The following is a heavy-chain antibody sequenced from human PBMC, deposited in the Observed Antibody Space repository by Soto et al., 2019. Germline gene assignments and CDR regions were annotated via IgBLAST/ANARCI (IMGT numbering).Heavy chain of an antibody. CDR1: GFTFSSYA. Sequence: PGGSLRLSCAASGFTFSSYAMHWVSQAPGKGLEWVAVISYDGSNKYYADSVKGRFTISRDNSKNTLYLQMNSLRAEDTAVYYCARAPMVRGGLGYYYGMDVWGQGTTVTVSS. CDR3: ARAPMVRGGLGYYYGMDV. D-gene: IGHD3-10*01. CDR2: ISYDGSNK. V-gene: IGHV3-30-3*01. J-gene: IGHJ6*02.